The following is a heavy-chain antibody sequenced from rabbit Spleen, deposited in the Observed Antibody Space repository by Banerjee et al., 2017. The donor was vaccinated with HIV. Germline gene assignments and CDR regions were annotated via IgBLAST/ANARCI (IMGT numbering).Heavy chain of an antibody. CDR3: AREAGYGGYGDGNL. CDR1: GFDFGTYY. V-gene: IGHV1S7*01. J-gene: IGHJ4*01. D-gene: IGHD6-1*01. Sequence: QLVESGGGLVQPGGSLKLSCKASGFDFGTYYMSWVRQAPGKGLEWIGYIDPVFAIAVYASWVKGRFTISSHNAQNTLYLQLNSLTAADTATYFCAREAGYGGYGDGNLWGPGTLVTVS. CDR2: IDPVFAIA.